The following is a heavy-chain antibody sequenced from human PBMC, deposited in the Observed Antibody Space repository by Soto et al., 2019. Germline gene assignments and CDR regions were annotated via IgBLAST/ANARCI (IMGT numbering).Heavy chain of an antibody. D-gene: IGHD3-3*01. CDR3: ARGTLTIFGVYYYGMDV. CDR1: GFTFSDYY. CDR2: ISSSGSTI. Sequence: PGGSLRLSCAASGFTFSDYYMSWIRQAPGKGLEWVSYISSSGSTIYYADSVKGRFTISRDNAKNSLYLQMNSLRAEDTAVYYCARGTLTIFGVYYYGMDVWCQGTTVTVSS. J-gene: IGHJ6*02. V-gene: IGHV3-11*01.